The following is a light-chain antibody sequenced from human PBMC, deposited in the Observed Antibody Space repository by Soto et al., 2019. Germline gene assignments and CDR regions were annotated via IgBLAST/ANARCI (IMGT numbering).Light chain of an antibody. V-gene: IGLV2-23*01. J-gene: IGLJ3*02. CDR3: CSYAGSTTFV. CDR2: EDN. CDR1: NSDVGGYNF. Sequence: QSALTQPASVSGSPGQSITISCTGTNSDVGGYNFVSWYQQHPGKAPKLMIYEDNKRPSGVSNRFSGSKSGNTASLTISGLQAEDEADYYCCSYAGSTTFVFGGGTKVTVL.